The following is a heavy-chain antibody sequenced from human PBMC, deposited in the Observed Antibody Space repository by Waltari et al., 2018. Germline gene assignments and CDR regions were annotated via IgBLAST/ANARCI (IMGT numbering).Heavy chain of an antibody. Sequence: QLQLQESGPGLVKPSETLALTCTVSGGTISSSSYSWGWISQPPGKGLEWIGSFYYSGSTYYNPSLKSRVTISVDTSKNQFSLKLSSVTAADTAVYYCARHVRYNVNLFDPWGQGTLVTVSS. CDR3: ARHVRYNVNLFDP. V-gene: IGHV4-39*07. D-gene: IGHD1-1*01. CDR1: GGTISSSSYS. J-gene: IGHJ5*02. CDR2: FYYSGST.